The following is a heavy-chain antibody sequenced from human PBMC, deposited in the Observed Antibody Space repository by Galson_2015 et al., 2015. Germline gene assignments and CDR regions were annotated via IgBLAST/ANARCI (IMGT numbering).Heavy chain of an antibody. V-gene: IGHV3-33*01. CDR2: IWYDGSNK. CDR3: AREQQGRFDY. J-gene: IGHJ4*02. D-gene: IGHD7-27*01. Sequence: SLRLSCAASGFTFNSYGMHWVRQAPGKGLEWVAVIWYDGSNKDYADSVKGRFTISRDNSKNTLYLRMNSLRAEDTAVYYCAREQQGRFDYWGQGTLVTVSS. CDR1: GFTFNSYG.